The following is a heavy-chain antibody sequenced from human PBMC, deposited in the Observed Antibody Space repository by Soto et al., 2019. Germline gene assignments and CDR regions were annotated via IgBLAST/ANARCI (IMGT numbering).Heavy chain of an antibody. D-gene: IGHD6-19*01. Sequence: GGSLRLSCAASGFTFSSYGMSWVRQAPGKGLEWVSAISGSGGSTYYADSVKGRFTISRDSSKNPLYLQMNSLRAEDTAVYYCAKAKSSGWYYFDYWGQGTLVTVSS. V-gene: IGHV3-23*01. CDR2: ISGSGGST. CDR3: AKAKSSGWYYFDY. CDR1: GFTFSSYG. J-gene: IGHJ4*02.